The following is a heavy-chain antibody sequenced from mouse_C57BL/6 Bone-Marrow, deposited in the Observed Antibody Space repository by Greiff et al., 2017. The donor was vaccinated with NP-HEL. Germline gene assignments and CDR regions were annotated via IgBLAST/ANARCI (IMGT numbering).Heavy chain of an antibody. D-gene: IGHD1-1*01. CDR3: ARENYYGY. V-gene: IGHV1-81*01. CDR1: GYTFTSYG. Sequence: VQVVESGAELARPGASVKLSCKASGYTFTSYGISWVKQRTGQGLEWIGEIYPRSGNTYYNEKFKGKATLTADKSSSTAYMELRSLTSEDSAVYFCARENYYGYWGQGTTLTVSS. J-gene: IGHJ2*01. CDR2: IYPRSGNT.